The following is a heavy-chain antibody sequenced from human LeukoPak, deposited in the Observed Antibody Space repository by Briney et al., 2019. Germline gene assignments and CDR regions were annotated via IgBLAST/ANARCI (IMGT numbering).Heavy chain of an antibody. V-gene: IGHV4-59*01. J-gene: IGHJ4*02. CDR2: IYSDGTT. CDR1: GASTTSYY. CDR3: ARDTRSYDTSGYYYFDY. Sequence: SETLSLTCSVSGASTTSYYWNWIRKAPGKGLEWIGYIYSDGTTSYSPSLRSRVTISIDTSRNQFSLKLSSVTAADAAVYYCARDTRSYDTSGYYYFDYWGQGALVTVSS. D-gene: IGHD3-22*01.